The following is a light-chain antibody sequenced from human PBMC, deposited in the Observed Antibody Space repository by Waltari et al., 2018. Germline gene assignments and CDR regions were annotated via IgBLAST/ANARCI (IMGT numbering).Light chain of an antibody. CDR3: QQRSNWTPHT. V-gene: IGKV3-11*01. CDR2: DAS. Sequence: EIVLTQSPATLSLSPGDTATLSCRASQSIGSYLAWYQQKSGQPPRLLIYDASNRATGVPARFRGSGSGTDFTLTISSLEAEDFAVYYCQQRSNWTPHTFGQGARLEIK. J-gene: IGKJ2*01. CDR1: QSIGSY.